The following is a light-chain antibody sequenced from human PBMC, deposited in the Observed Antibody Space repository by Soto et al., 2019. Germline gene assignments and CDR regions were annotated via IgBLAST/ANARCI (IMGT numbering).Light chain of an antibody. CDR3: SSDAGNYNYV. CDR2: EVT. CDR1: SSDVGGYDH. V-gene: IGLV2-8*01. J-gene: IGLJ1*01. Sequence: QSVLTQPPSASGSPGQSVTIPCTGTSSDVGGYDHVSWYQQNPGKAPKLMIYEVTKRPAGVPDRFSGSKSGNTASLTVSGLQAEDEADYYCSSDAGNYNYVFGTGTKLTVL.